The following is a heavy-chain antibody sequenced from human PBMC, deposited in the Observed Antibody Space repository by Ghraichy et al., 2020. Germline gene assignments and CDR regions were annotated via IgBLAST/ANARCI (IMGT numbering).Heavy chain of an antibody. D-gene: IGHD4-17*01. CDR3: ARDARYDAFDI. V-gene: IGHV3-7*01. Sequence: GGSLRLSCAASGFTFSNYWMSWVRQAPGKGLEWVANIKQDGSEKYYVDSVKGRFTISRDNAKNSLYLQMNSLRAEDTAVYYCARDARYDAFDIWGQGTMVTVSS. CDR1: GFTFSNYW. CDR2: IKQDGSEK. J-gene: IGHJ3*02.